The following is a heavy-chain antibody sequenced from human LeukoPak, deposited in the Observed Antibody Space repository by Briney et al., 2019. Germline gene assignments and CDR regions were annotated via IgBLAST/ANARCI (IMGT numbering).Heavy chain of an antibody. V-gene: IGHV1-8*01. J-gene: IGHJ4*02. CDR1: GYTFTSYD. CDR2: MNPNSGNT. Sequence: GASVKVSCKASGYTFTSYDINWVRQATGQGLEWMGWMNPNSGNTGYAQKFQGRVTMTRNTSISTAYMELSSLRSEDTAVYYCARVARCTSCFDVDYWGQGTLVTVSS. D-gene: IGHD2-2*01. CDR3: ARVARCTSCFDVDY.